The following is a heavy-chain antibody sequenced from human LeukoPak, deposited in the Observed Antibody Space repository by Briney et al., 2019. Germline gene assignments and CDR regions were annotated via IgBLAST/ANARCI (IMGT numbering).Heavy chain of an antibody. CDR3: ARDLMVAAAGLDAFDI. Sequence: ASVKVSCKASGYTFTGYYMHWVRQAPGQGLEWMGWINPNSGGTNHAQKFQGRVTMTRDTSISTAYMELSRLRSDDTAVYYCARDLMVAAAGLDAFDIWGQGTMVTVSS. V-gene: IGHV1-2*02. CDR2: INPNSGGT. D-gene: IGHD6-13*01. J-gene: IGHJ3*02. CDR1: GYTFTGYY.